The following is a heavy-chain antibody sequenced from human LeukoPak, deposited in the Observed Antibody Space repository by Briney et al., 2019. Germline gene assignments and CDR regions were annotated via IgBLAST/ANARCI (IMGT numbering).Heavy chain of an antibody. CDR2: IYISGST. CDR3: ARDRGTWNDDGFDY. Sequence: SETLSLTCAVYGGSFSGYYWSWLRQPAGKGLEWIGRIYISGSTNYNPSLKSRVTMSVDTSKNQFSLKLSPVTAADTAVYYCARDRGTWNDDGFDYWGQGTLVTVSS. D-gene: IGHD1-1*01. V-gene: IGHV4-4*07. CDR1: GGSFSGYY. J-gene: IGHJ4*02.